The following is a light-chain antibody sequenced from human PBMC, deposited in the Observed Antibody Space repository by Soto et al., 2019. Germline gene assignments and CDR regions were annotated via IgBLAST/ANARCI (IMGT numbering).Light chain of an antibody. J-gene: IGLJ3*02. CDR3: ATWDESLRAWV. CDR2: RNS. Sequence: QSALTQTPSASGTPGQRVTLSCSGGTFNIGINDVYWYQQLPGTAPKLIIYRNSRRPSGVPDRFSGSRSGTSGSLAISGLRAQDEGEYYCATWDESLRAWVFGGGTKLTVL. CDR1: TFNIGIND. V-gene: IGLV1-47*01.